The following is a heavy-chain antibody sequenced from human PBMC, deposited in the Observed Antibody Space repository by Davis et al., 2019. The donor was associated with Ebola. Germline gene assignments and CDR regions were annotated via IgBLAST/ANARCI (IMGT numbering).Heavy chain of an antibody. Sequence: SQTLALPCAVYGGPLSGYYWSWIRQPPGKGLEWIGEINHSGSTNYNPSLKSRVTISVDTSKNQFSLKLSSVTAADTAVYYCARDRLRRFDYWGQGTLVTVSS. V-gene: IGHV4-34*01. CDR3: ARDRLRRFDY. J-gene: IGHJ4*02. D-gene: IGHD4-17*01. CDR1: GGPLSGYY. CDR2: INHSGST.